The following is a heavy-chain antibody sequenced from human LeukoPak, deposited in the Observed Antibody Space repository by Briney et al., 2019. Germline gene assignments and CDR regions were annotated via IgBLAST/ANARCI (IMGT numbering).Heavy chain of an antibody. CDR2: IYYSGST. CDR1: GGSISSSY. J-gene: IGHJ2*01. V-gene: IGHV4-59*08. CDR3: ARHFQGDSAFRWYFDL. Sequence: SETLSLTCTVSGGSISSSYWSWIRQPPGKGLEWIGYIYYSGSTNYNPSLKSRVTISVDASKNQFSLKLTSVTASDTAIYYCARHFQGDSAFRWYFDLWGRDTLVTVFS. D-gene: IGHD2-15*01.